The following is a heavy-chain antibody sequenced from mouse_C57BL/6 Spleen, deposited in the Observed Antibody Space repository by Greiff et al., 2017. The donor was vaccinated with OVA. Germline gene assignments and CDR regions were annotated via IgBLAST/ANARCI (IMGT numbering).Heavy chain of an antibody. J-gene: IGHJ3*01. CDR3: ARQHGSSPAWFAY. CDR1: GFTFSSYG. D-gene: IGHD1-1*01. CDR2: ISSGGSYT. V-gene: IGHV5-6*01. Sequence: EVKLVESGGDLVKPGGSLKLSCAASGFTFSSYGMSWVRQTPDKRLEWVATISSGGSYTYYPDSVKGRFTIPRDNAKNTLYLQMISLKSEDTAMYYCARQHGSSPAWFAYWGQGTLVTVSA.